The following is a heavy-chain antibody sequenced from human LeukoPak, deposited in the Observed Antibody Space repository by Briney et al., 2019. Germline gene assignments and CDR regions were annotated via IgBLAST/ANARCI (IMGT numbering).Heavy chain of an antibody. CDR2: INHSGST. CDR3: ARWGIGFYFDY. D-gene: IGHD3-16*01. CDR1: GGSFSGCY. J-gene: IGHJ4*02. V-gene: IGHV4-34*01. Sequence: SETLSLTCAVYGGSFSGCYWSWIRKPPGKGMEWIGEINHSGSTNYNPSLKSRVTISVDTSKNQFSLKLSSVTAADTAVYYCARWGIGFYFDYWGQGTLVTVSS.